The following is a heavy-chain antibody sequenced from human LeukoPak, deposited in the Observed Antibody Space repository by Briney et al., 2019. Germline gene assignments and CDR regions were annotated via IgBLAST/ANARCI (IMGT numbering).Heavy chain of an antibody. V-gene: IGHV4-4*07. CDR3: AKSPGLTASRFYFDY. J-gene: IGHJ4*02. D-gene: IGHD3-9*01. Sequence: PSETLSLTCTVSGASISGYYWTWIRRPAGKGLEGIGRIYTTASTNYNPSPKSRVTMSVDSTKTPFSLHVTSVTAADTAVYYCAKSPGLTASRFYFDYWGQGALVTVSS. CDR2: IYTTAST. CDR1: GASISGYY.